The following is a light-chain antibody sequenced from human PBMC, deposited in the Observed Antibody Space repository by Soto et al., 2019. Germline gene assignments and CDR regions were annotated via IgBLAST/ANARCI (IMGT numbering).Light chain of an antibody. CDR2: GAS. J-gene: IGKJ1*01. V-gene: IGKV3-20*01. CDR1: QSVSSTY. Sequence: EIVLTQSPGTLSLSPGERATLSCRASQSVSSTYLAWYQQKPGQAPRLLIYGASDRATGIPDRFSGGGAGTDFTLSISRLEPEDFAVYYCQQYGSSPLTFGQGTKVDIK. CDR3: QQYGSSPLT.